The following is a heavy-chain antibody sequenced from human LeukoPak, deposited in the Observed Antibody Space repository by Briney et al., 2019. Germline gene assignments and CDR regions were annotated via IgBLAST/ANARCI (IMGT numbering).Heavy chain of an antibody. CDR2: IKQDGSEK. CDR3: ARVGLIVGATNYAFDI. D-gene: IGHD1-26*01. J-gene: IGHJ3*02. Sequence: QSGGSLRLSCAASGFTFSSYWMSWVRQAPGKGLEWVANIKQDGSEKYYVDSVKGRFTISRDNAKNSLYLQMNSLRAEDTAVYYCARVGLIVGATNYAFDIWGQGTMVTVSS. CDR1: GFTFSSYW. V-gene: IGHV3-7*01.